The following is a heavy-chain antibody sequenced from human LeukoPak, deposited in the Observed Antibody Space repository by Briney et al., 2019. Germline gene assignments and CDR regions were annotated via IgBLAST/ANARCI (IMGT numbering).Heavy chain of an antibody. CDR2: IFSST. CDR3: ARAPVTSCSGVLCYPFDY. V-gene: IGHV3-53*01. J-gene: IGHJ4*02. D-gene: IGHD2-15*01. Sequence: GGSLRLSCTVSGFTVSSNSMSWVRQAPGKGLEWVSFIFSSTHYSDSVKGRFTISRDNSKNTLYLQMNSLRAEDTAVYYCARAPVTSCSGVLCYPFDYWGQGTLVTVSS. CDR1: GFTVSSNS.